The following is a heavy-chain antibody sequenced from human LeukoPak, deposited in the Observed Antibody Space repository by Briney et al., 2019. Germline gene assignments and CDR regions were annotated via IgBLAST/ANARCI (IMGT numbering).Heavy chain of an antibody. J-gene: IGHJ4*02. CDR1: GFIFSNAW. CDR2: IKSKYDGGTT. Sequence: GGSLRLSCAASGFIFSNAWMNWVRQAPGKGLEWVGRIKSKYDGGTTDYAAHAKGRFTISRDDSKNTVYLQMNSLKTEDTAVYYCNTGGYYFDYWGQGTLVTASS. V-gene: IGHV3-15*01. CDR3: NTGGYYFDY.